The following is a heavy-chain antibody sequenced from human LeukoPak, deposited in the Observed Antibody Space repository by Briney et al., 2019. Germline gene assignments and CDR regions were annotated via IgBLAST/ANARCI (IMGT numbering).Heavy chain of an antibody. Sequence: ASVKVSCKASGYTFTGYYMHWVRQAPGQGLEWMGWINPNSDGTNYAQKFQGRVTMTRDTSISTAYMELSRLRSDDTAMYYCARETIAAPHYWGQGTLVTVSS. J-gene: IGHJ4*02. CDR1: GYTFTGYY. V-gene: IGHV1-2*02. D-gene: IGHD6-6*01. CDR3: ARETIAAPHY. CDR2: INPNSDGT.